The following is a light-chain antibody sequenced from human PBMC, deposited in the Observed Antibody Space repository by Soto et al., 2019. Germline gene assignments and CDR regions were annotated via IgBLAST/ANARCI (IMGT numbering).Light chain of an antibody. V-gene: IGKV2-28*01. CDR2: LGC. Sequence: DIVMTQSPLSLPVTPGEPASISCRSSRSLLDSNGKNYLDWYLQRPGQSPQLLIYLGCTRASGVPDRFSGSGSGTDFTLRISRVEAEDVGIYYCMQALQTPRTFGQGTKVEIK. CDR1: RSLLDSNGKNY. CDR3: MQALQTPRT. J-gene: IGKJ1*01.